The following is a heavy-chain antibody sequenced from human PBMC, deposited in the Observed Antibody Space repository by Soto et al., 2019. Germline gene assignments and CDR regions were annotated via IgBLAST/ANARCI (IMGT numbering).Heavy chain of an antibody. J-gene: IGHJ4*01. D-gene: IGHD3-22*01. CDR1: GFTFSDFG. CDR3: AKTATYVDGYDNTGYSSEDY. Sequence: LRLSCEVSGFTFSDFGLDWVRQAPGKGLEWVAIISHDGSRRFYADSVKGRFTISRDNSKNTLYLQMSSLRPEDTALYYCAKTATYVDGYDNTGYSSEDYWGHGTLVTVSS. CDR2: ISHDGSRR. V-gene: IGHV3-30*18.